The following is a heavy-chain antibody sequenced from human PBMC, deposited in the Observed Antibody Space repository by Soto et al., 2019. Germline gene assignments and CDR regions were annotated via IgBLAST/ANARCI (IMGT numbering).Heavy chain of an antibody. Sequence: SGPTPVNPTQTRTLTCTFSGFSLSTSRMRVSWIRQPPGKALARLARTDSADDTFYSTSLHPRLTISKDTSKNQVVLTMTNMDPVDTATYYCARISDYYDSSGYYPYYFDYWGQGTLVTVSS. D-gene: IGHD3-22*01. CDR2: TDSADDT. J-gene: IGHJ4*02. CDR3: ARISDYYDSSGYYPYYFDY. V-gene: IGHV2-70*04. CDR1: GFSLSTSRMR.